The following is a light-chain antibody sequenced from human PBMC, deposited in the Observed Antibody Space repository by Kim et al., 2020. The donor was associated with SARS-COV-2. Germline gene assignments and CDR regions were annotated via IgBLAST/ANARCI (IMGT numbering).Light chain of an antibody. Sequence: PEETAPSASMPSHSVRFSLLCHQQTPGPTPTPLLYSASNRAPGVPARLSGSGFGTDFTLNISSLEPEDFTVYYCQKRNRWPDTFGQGTKLEI. V-gene: IGKV3-11*01. CDR1: HSVRFS. CDR2: SAS. J-gene: IGKJ2*01. CDR3: QKRNRWPDT.